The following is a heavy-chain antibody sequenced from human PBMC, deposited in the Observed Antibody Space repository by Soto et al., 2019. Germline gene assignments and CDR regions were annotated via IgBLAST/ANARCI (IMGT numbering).Heavy chain of an antibody. CDR2: VYYSGAT. Sequence: PXASLSLTCTVSCGSISSYYWSWMRRPPGKGLEWIGFVYYSGATSYNPSLKSRVSMSIDTTKNQFSLKLSSVTAADTAVYYCASQASCANGVFFCWFDPWGPGTLLTVFS. D-gene: IGHD2-8*01. CDR1: CGSISSYY. J-gene: IGHJ5*02. V-gene: IGHV4-59*01. CDR3: ASQASCANGVFFCWFDP.